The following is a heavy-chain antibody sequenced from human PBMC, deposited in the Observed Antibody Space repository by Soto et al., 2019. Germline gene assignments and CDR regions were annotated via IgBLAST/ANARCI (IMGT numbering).Heavy chain of an antibody. Sequence: QVQLQESGPGLVKPSQTLSLTCTVSGGSISSGGYYWSWIRQHPGKGLEWIGYIYYSGSTYYNPSLKSRVTISVDTSKNQFALKLSSVTAADTAVYYCARWDLARVNRYFDYWGQGTLVTVSS. J-gene: IGHJ4*02. V-gene: IGHV4-31*03. CDR2: IYYSGST. CDR3: ARWDLARVNRYFDY. CDR1: GGSISSGGYY. D-gene: IGHD1-26*01.